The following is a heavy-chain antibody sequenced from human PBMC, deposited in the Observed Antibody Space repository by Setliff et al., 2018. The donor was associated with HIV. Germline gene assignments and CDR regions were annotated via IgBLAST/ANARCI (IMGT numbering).Heavy chain of an antibody. CDR2: MNPKSGNT. J-gene: IGHJ4*02. CDR3: AKEGGAGGWARLDS. CDR1: GYTFTSSD. D-gene: IGHD6-19*01. Sequence: ASVKVSCKASGYTFTSSDINWVRQAPGQGLEWMGWMNPKSGNTGYAQKFQNRVTITRDTSASTDYLEVSSLRSEDTAVYYCAKEGGAGGWARLDSWGQGTLVTVS. V-gene: IGHV1-8*03.